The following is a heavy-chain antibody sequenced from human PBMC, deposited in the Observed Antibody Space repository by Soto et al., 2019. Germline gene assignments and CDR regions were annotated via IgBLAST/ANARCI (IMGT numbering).Heavy chain of an antibody. D-gene: IGHD2-15*01. Sequence: ASVKVCCKASGYTFTDYYIHWVRQAHGKGLEWMGWVNPNSGGTNYAQKFQGWVTMTRDTSISTVYMELSSLKSDDMAVYYCVREEAATANYGMGVWGQGTTVTVSS. CDR1: GYTFTDYY. V-gene: IGHV1-2*04. CDR2: VNPNSGGT. CDR3: VREEAATANYGMGV. J-gene: IGHJ6*02.